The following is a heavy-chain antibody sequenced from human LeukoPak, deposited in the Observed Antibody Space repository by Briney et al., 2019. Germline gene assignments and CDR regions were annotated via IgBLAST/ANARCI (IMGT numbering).Heavy chain of an antibody. J-gene: IGHJ6*03. CDR1: GFTVSSNY. V-gene: IGHV3-53*01. D-gene: IGHD3-3*01. CDR3: ARDLRRRWSSYPSPMYV. Sequence: GSLRLSCAASGFTVSSNYMSWVRQAPGKGLEWVSVIYSGGSTYYSDSVKGGFTISRDNSKKKLYLQMNSLRAEDTAVYYCARDLRRRWSSYPSPMYVCGKGTTVTVSS. CDR2: IYSGGST.